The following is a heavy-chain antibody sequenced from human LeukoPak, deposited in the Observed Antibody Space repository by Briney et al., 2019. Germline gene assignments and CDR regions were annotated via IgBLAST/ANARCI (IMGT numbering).Heavy chain of an antibody. CDR2: INPSGGST. CDR1: GYTFTSYY. V-gene: IGHV1-46*01. J-gene: IGHJ3*02. D-gene: IGHD3-22*01. CDR3: AREEDSSGYYYSRGAFDI. Sequence: ASVKVSCKASGYTFTSYYMHWVRQAPGQGLEWMGIINPSGGSTSYAQKFQGRVTMTRDTSTSTVYMELSSLRSEDTAVYYCAREEDSSGYYYSRGAFDIWGQGTMVTVSS.